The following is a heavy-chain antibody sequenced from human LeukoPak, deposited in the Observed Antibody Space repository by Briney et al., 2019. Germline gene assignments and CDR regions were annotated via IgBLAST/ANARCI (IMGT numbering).Heavy chain of an antibody. V-gene: IGHV3-21*06. D-gene: IGHD3-10*01. CDR3: ARGRYYYGYTDPDY. J-gene: IGHJ4*02. CDR1: GVTFSNYS. Sequence: GGSLRLSCAASGVTFSNYSMNWVRQAPGKGLEWVSSITGRTTYIYYADSVKGRFTISRDNAKNSLYLQMNSLRAEDTAVYYCARGRYYYGYTDPDYWGQGTLVTVSS. CDR2: ITGRTTYI.